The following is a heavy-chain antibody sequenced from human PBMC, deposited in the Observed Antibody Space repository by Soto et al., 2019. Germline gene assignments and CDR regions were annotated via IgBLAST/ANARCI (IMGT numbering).Heavy chain of an antibody. CDR2: IYYSGST. V-gene: IGHV4-39*01. Sequence: QLQLQESGPGLVKPSETLSLTCTVSGGSISSSSYYWGWIRQPPGKGLEWIGSIYYSGSTYYNPSLKSRLTISVDTSKNQFSLKLSSVTAADTAVYYCARQGGEYSGYDTFDYWGQGTLVTVSS. CDR1: GGSISSSSYY. J-gene: IGHJ4*02. CDR3: ARQGGEYSGYDTFDY. D-gene: IGHD5-12*01.